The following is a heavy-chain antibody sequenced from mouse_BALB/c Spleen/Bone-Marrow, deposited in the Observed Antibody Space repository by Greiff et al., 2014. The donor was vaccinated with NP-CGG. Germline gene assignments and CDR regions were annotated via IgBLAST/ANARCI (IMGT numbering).Heavy chain of an antibody. CDR2: IDPANGNT. CDR3: ASYYYGSSSFAY. CDR1: GFNIKDTY. V-gene: IGHV14-3*02. Sequence: VQLKESGAELVKPGASVKLSCTASGFNIKDTYMHWVKQRPGQGLEWIGRIDPANGNTKYDPKFQGKATITADTSSNTAYLQLSSLTSEDTAVYYCASYYYGSSSFAYWGQGTLVTASA. D-gene: IGHD1-1*01. J-gene: IGHJ3*01.